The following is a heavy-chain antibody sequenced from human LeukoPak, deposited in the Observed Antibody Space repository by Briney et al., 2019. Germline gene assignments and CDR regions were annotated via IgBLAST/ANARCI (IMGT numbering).Heavy chain of an antibody. J-gene: IGHJ4*02. CDR1: GFPFETNA. Sequence: GGSLRLSCATSGFPFETNAMSWVRQAPGKGLEWVATIGNTETFYADSETGRFTISRDNSKNTVNLQMNRLRVEDTAIYYCAKDWIQFNRVFDCFDSWGQGTLVTVSS. CDR3: AKDWIQFNRVFDCFDS. CDR2: IGNTET. D-gene: IGHD5-18*01. V-gene: IGHV3-23*01.